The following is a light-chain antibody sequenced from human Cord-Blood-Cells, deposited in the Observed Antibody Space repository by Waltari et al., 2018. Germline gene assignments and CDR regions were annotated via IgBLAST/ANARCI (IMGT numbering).Light chain of an antibody. Sequence: DIQLTQSPSFLSASVGDRVTITCRASQGISSYLAWYQQKPGKAPKLLIYAASTLQSGVPSRFSGSVSGTEFTLTICSLQPEDFATYYCQQLNSYPYIFGQGTKLEIK. J-gene: IGKJ2*01. CDR3: QQLNSYPYI. CDR2: AAS. CDR1: QGISSY. V-gene: IGKV1-9*01.